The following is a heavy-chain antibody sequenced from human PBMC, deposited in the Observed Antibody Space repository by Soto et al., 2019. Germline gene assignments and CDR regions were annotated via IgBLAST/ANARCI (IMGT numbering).Heavy chain of an antibody. Sequence: PGGCLRLSCAPSGFTFSSYAMSWVRQAPGKGLEWVSAISGSGGSTYYADSVKGRFTISRDNSKNTLYLQMNSLRAEDTAVYYCAKGGRPIVVVVAANYWGQGTLVTVSS. CDR2: ISGSGGST. CDR1: GFTFSSYA. J-gene: IGHJ4*02. V-gene: IGHV3-23*01. D-gene: IGHD2-15*01. CDR3: AKGGRPIVVVVAANY.